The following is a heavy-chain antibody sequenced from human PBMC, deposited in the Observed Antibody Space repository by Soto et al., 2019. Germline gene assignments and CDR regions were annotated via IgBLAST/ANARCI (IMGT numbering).Heavy chain of an antibody. CDR3: QGGDL. V-gene: IGHV4-34*01. CDR2: INDSGST. CDR1: GGCFRGYF. J-gene: IGHJ4*02. Sequence: XATLSLTCAVCGGCFRGYFWSWIRQSPDKGLEWIGEINDSGSTYYNPSFKSRLTISVDTSRSQISLTLASVTAADSAVYYCQGGDLWGQGTRVTVSS. D-gene: IGHD3-16*01.